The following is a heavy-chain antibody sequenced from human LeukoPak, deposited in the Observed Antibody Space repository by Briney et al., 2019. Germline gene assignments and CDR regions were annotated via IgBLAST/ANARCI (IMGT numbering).Heavy chain of an antibody. V-gene: IGHV3-23*01. CDR3: AKCDWSGSYPYYFDY. D-gene: IGHD3-10*01. J-gene: IGHJ4*02. Sequence: TGGSLRLSCVASGFTFSSYTMSWVRQAPGKGLEWVSAISGSGGSTYYADSVKGRFTISRDNSKTTLYLQMNSLRAEDTAVYYCAKCDWSGSYPYYFDYWGQGTLVTVSS. CDR1: GFTFSSYT. CDR2: ISGSGGST.